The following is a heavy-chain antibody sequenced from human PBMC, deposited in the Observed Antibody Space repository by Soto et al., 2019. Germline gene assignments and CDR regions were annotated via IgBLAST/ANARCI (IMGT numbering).Heavy chain of an antibody. D-gene: IGHD1-7*01. V-gene: IGHV3-23*01. Sequence: VGSLRLSCAASGFTFSSCAMNWVRQAPGKGLEWVSTISGSGESTYYADSVKGRFTISRDNSKSTLYLQMNSLRAEDTAVYYCAKDRWNYDYFDFWGQGTLVTVSS. CDR1: GFTFSSCA. J-gene: IGHJ4*02. CDR3: AKDRWNYDYFDF. CDR2: ISGSGEST.